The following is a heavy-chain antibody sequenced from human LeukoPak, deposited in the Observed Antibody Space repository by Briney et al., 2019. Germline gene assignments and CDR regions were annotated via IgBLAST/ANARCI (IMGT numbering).Heavy chain of an antibody. CDR1: GGSISSSNW. CDR3: ARVKSGDYGNYYYYYMDV. J-gene: IGHJ6*03. V-gene: IGHV4-4*02. D-gene: IGHD4-17*01. CDR2: IYHSGST. Sequence: SETLSLTCAVSGGSISSSNWWSWVRQPPGKGLEWIGEIYHSGSTNYNPSLKSRVTISVDKSKNQFSLKLSSVTAADTAVYYCARVKSGDYGNYYYYYMDVWGKGTTVTVSS.